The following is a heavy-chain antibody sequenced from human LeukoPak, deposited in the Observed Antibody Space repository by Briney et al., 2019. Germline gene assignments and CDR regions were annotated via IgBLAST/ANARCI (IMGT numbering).Heavy chain of an antibody. J-gene: IGHJ5*02. CDR2: IYYSGST. V-gene: IGHV4-39*07. CDR1: GGSISSSSYY. D-gene: IGHD2-2*02. Sequence: PSETLSPTCTVSGGSISSSSYYWGWIRQPPGKGLEWIGSIYYSGSTYYNPSLKSRVTILVDTSKNQFSLKLSSVTAADTAVYYCARVVSDIVVVPAAIENWFDLWGQGTLVTVSS. CDR3: ARVVSDIVVVPAAIENWFDL.